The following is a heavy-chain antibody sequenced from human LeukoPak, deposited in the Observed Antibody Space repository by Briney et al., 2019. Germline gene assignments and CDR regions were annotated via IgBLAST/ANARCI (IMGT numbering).Heavy chain of an antibody. V-gene: IGHV3-7*01. CDR1: GFTLSSYW. CDR3: ARDRGYYDSSGYYWNY. J-gene: IGHJ4*02. CDR2: MKPDGSEK. D-gene: IGHD3-22*01. Sequence: GGSLRLSCAGSGFTLSSYWMSWVRQAPGKGLEWVANMKPDGSEKYYVDSVKGRFTISRDNAKNSLYLQMNSLRAEDTAVYYCARDRGYYDSSGYYWNYWGQGTLVTVSS.